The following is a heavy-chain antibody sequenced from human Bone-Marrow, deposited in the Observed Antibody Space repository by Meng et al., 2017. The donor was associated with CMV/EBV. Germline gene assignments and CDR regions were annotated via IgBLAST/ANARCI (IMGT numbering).Heavy chain of an antibody. V-gene: IGHV1-8*01. CDR1: GYTFTSYD. Sequence: ASVKVSCKASGYTFTSYDINWVRQATGQGLEWMGWMNPNSGNTGYAQKFQGRFTMTRNTSISTAYMELSSLRSGDTAVYYCARGEGYDYGDSFDYWGQGTLVTVSS. J-gene: IGHJ4*02. CDR2: MNPNSGNT. CDR3: ARGEGYDYGDSFDY. D-gene: IGHD4-17*01.